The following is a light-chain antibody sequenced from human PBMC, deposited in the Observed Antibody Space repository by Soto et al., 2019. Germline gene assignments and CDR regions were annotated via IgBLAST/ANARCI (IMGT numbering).Light chain of an antibody. CDR2: GAS. V-gene: IGKV3-20*01. CDR3: QQYVSSPPYT. CDR1: QSVSSSY. Sequence: EIVLTQSPGTLSLSPGERATLSCRASQSVSSSYLAWYQQKPGQAPRLLIYGASSRATGIPDRFSGSGSGTDLTLTISRLEPEDLAAYYCQQYVSSPPYTFGQGTKLEIK. J-gene: IGKJ2*01.